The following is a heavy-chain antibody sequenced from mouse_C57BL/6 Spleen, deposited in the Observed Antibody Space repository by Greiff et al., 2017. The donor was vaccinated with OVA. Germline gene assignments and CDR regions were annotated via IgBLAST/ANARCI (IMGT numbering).Heavy chain of an antibody. Sequence: TASGIDFSRYWMSWVRRAPGKGLEWIGEINPDSSTINYAPSLKDKFIISRDNAKNTLYLQMSKVRSEDTALYYCAISTMAYYYAMDYWGQGTSVTVSS. V-gene: IGHV4-1*01. CDR3: AISTMAYYYAMDY. CDR1: GIDFSRYW. D-gene: IGHD2-1*01. CDR2: INPDSSTI. J-gene: IGHJ4*01.